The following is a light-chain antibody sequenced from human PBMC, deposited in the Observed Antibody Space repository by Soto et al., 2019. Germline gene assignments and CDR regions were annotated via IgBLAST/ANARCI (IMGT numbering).Light chain of an antibody. V-gene: IGKV3-15*01. J-gene: IGKJ4*01. Sequence: EIVMTQSPATLSVSPGERATLSCRASQSVSSNLAWYQQTPGQDPRLLIYGASARATGIPARFSGSGSGTEFTLTISSLQSEDFAVYYCQQYNNWPPLTFGGGTKVEIK. CDR2: GAS. CDR1: QSVSSN. CDR3: QQYNNWPPLT.